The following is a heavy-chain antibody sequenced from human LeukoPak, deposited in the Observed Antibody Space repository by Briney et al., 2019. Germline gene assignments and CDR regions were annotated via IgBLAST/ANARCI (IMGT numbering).Heavy chain of an antibody. CDR3: ASTFWSGYYN. CDR2: IDPNSGGT. CDR1: GYTFTGHY. J-gene: IGHJ4*02. Sequence: ASVKVSCKASGYTFTGHYMHWVRQAPGQGLEWMGRIDPNSGGTNYAQKFQGRVTMTRDTSISTAYMELSRLRSDDTAVYYCASTFWSGYYNWGQGTLVTVSS. D-gene: IGHD3-3*01. V-gene: IGHV1-2*06.